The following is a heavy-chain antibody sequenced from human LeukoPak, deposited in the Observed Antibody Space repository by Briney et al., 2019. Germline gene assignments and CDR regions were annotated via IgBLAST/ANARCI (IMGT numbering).Heavy chain of an antibody. Sequence: PSETLSLTCTVSGGSISSGGYYWSWIRQPPGKGLEWIGYIYYSGSTNYNPSLKSRVTISVDTSNNQFSLKLSSVTAADTAVYYCARQTANPFPFDYWGQGTLVTVSS. D-gene: IGHD2/OR15-2a*01. J-gene: IGHJ4*02. CDR1: GGSISSGGYY. V-gene: IGHV4-61*08. CDR2: IYYSGST. CDR3: ARQTANPFPFDY.